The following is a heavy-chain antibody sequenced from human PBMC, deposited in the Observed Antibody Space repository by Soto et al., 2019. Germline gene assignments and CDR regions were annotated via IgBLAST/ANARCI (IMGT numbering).Heavy chain of an antibody. CDR2: IKSKTDGGTT. D-gene: IGHD6-13*01. Sequence: GGSLRLSCAASGFSFSDYVMHWVRQAPGKGLEWVGRIKSKTDGGTTDYAAPVKGRFTISRDDSKNTLYLQMNSLKTEDTAVYYCTTEPFQQLCRVERFGGQGTLVTVSS. J-gene: IGHJ4*02. CDR3: TTEPFQQLCRVERF. V-gene: IGHV3-15*01. CDR1: GFSFSDYV.